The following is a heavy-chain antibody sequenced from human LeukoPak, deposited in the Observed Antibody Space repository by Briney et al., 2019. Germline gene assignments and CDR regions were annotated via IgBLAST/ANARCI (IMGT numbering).Heavy chain of an antibody. D-gene: IGHD6-19*01. CDR2: IYTSGST. V-gene: IGHV4-4*07. Sequence: PSETLSLTCTVSGGSISSYYWSWIRQPAGKGLEWIGRIYTSGSTNYNPSLKSRVTMSVDTSKNQFSLKLSSVTAADTAVYYCAGGRYSSGWGAFDIWGQGTMVTVSS. CDR1: GGSISSYY. J-gene: IGHJ3*02. CDR3: AGGRYSSGWGAFDI.